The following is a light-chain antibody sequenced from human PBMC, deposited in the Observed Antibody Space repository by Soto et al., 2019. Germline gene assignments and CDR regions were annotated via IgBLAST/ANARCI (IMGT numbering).Light chain of an antibody. Sequence: QAVSVSGSPGQSITISCTGTSSDVGGYNYVSWYQQHPGKAPKLMIYEVSNRPSGVSNRFSGSKSGNTASLTISGLQAEDEADYYCSSYTSSSTYVVFGGGTKLTVL. J-gene: IGLJ2*01. CDR1: SSDVGGYNY. CDR2: EVS. CDR3: SSYTSSSTYVV. V-gene: IGLV2-14*01.